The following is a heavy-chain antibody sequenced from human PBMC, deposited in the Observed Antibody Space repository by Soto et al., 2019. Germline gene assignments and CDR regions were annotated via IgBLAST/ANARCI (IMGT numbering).Heavy chain of an antibody. CDR3: ASSGRRGSDRYPNFDY. Sequence: ASVKVSCKASGYTFTSYAMHWMRQAPGQGLEWMGWINAGNGNTKYSQKLQGRVTITRDTSSSTAYMELSSLRSEDTAVYYCASSGRRGSDRYPNFDYWGQVTLVTVSS. CDR2: INAGNGNT. V-gene: IGHV1-3*01. J-gene: IGHJ4*02. CDR1: GYTFTSYA. D-gene: IGHD3-16*02.